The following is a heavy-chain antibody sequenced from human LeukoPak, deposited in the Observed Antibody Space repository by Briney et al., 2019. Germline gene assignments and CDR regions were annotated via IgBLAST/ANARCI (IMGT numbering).Heavy chain of an antibody. Sequence: GGSLRLSCAASGFTFSSYGMHWVRQAPGKGLEWVAVIWYDGSNKYYADSVKGRFTISRDNSKTTVYLQVNSLRAEDTALYYCAKDRSIAVASTTAFEYWGQGTLVTVSS. J-gene: IGHJ4*02. V-gene: IGHV3-33*06. CDR3: AKDRSIAVASTTAFEY. D-gene: IGHD6-19*01. CDR2: IWYDGSNK. CDR1: GFTFSSYG.